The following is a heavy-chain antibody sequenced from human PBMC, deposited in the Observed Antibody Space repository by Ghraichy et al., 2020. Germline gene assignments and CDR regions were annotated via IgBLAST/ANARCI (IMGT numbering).Heavy chain of an antibody. J-gene: IGHJ6*02. Sequence: SVKVSCKASGGTFSSYAISWVRQAPGQGLEWMGGIIPIFGTANYAQKFQGRVTITADESTSTAYMELSSLRSEDTAVYYCARAPSYGSGSYWVGNYYGMDVWGQGTTVTVSS. D-gene: IGHD3-10*01. CDR2: IIPIFGTA. CDR3: ARAPSYGSGSYWVGNYYGMDV. V-gene: IGHV1-69*13. CDR1: GGTFSSYA.